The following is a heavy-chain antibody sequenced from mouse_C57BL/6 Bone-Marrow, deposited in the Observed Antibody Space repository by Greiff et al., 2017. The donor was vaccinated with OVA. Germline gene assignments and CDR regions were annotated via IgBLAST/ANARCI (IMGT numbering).Heavy chain of an antibody. V-gene: IGHV1-82*01. CDR1: GYAFSSSW. CDR2: IYPGDGDT. D-gene: IGHD2-4*01. CDR3: ARFYDYMDY. J-gene: IGHJ4*01. Sequence: QVQLQQSGPELVKPGASVKISCKASGYAFSSSWMNWVKQRPGKGLEWIGRIYPGDGDTNYNGTFKGKATLTADKSSSTAYMQLSSLTSEDSAVYFCARFYDYMDYWGQGTSVTVSS.